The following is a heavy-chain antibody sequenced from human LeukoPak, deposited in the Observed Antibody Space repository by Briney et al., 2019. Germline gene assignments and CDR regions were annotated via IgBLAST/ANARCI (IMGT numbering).Heavy chain of an antibody. V-gene: IGHV1-69*05. D-gene: IGHD5-18*01. CDR3: AIQRGYSYGDLYYYYYMDV. CDR2: IIPIFGTA. Sequence: SVKVSCKASGGTFSSYAISWVRQAPGQGIEWMGGIIPIFGTANYAQKFQGRVTITTDESTSTAYMELSSLRSEDTAVYYCAIQRGYSYGDLYYYYYMDVWGKGTTVTVSS. J-gene: IGHJ6*03. CDR1: GGTFSSYA.